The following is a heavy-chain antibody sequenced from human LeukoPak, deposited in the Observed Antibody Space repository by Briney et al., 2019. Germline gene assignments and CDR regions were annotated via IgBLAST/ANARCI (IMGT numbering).Heavy chain of an antibody. CDR1: GYSFSTYA. Sequence: GASVKVSCKASGYSFSTYAMHWVRQAPGQGLEWMGIINPSGGSTSYAQKFQGRVTMTRDTSTSTVYMELSSLRSEDTAVYYCARSLGAMVRYYFDYWGQGTLVTVSS. J-gene: IGHJ4*02. CDR3: ARSLGAMVRYYFDY. CDR2: INPSGGST. D-gene: IGHD3-10*01. V-gene: IGHV1-46*01.